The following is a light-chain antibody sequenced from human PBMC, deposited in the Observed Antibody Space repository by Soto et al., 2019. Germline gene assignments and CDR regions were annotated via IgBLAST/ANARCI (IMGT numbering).Light chain of an antibody. CDR2: EVS. CDR1: SSDVGGYNY. J-gene: IGLJ2*01. Sequence: QSALTQPPSASGSPGQSVTISCTGTSSDVGGYNYVSWYQQHPGKAPKLMIYEVSKRPPGVTDRFSGSKSGNTASLTVSGLQAEDEGDYYCSSYAGSNNFVFGGGTKLTVL. V-gene: IGLV2-8*01. CDR3: SSYAGSNNFV.